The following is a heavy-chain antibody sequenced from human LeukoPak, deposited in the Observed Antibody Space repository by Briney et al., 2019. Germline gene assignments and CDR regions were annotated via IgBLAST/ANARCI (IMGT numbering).Heavy chain of an antibody. V-gene: IGHV4-59*01. Sequence: SETLSLTCTVSGDSISSYYWSWIRQPPGKGLELIGYIYYRGSTNYNPSLKSRVSISVDTSKNQFSLKLSSVTAADTAVYYCARDRVFFDPWGQGTLVTVSS. CDR2: IYYRGST. D-gene: IGHD6-13*01. J-gene: IGHJ5*02. CDR1: GDSISSYY. CDR3: ARDRVFFDP.